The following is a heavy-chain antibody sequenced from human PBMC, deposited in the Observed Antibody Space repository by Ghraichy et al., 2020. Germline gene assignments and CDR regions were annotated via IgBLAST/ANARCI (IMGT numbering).Heavy chain of an antibody. J-gene: IGHJ6*02. CDR2: INHSGST. D-gene: IGHD3-3*01. V-gene: IGHV4-34*01. CDR1: GGSFSGYY. CDR3: ARVSLEERFLEWLFFRAKTDNYYGMDV. Sequence: SQTLSLTCAVYGGSFSGYYWSWIRQPPGKGLEWIGEINHSGSTNYNPSLKSRVTISVDTSKNQFSLKLSSVTAADTAVYYCARVSLEERFLEWLFFRAKTDNYYGMDVWGQGTTVTVSS.